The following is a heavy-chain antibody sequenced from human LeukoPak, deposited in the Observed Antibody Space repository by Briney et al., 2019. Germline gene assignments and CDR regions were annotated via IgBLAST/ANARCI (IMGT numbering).Heavy chain of an antibody. CDR2: IYYRGGT. CDR3: ARDPGYGDYGY. Sequence: PSETLSLTCTVSGGSISNSSFYWGWIRQPPAKGLEWIGSIYYRGGTYYNPSLKSRVTISVDTSKNQFSLKLSSVTAPDTAVYYCARDPGYGDYGYWGQGTLVTVSS. D-gene: IGHD4-17*01. V-gene: IGHV4-39*07. J-gene: IGHJ4*02. CDR1: GGSISNSSFY.